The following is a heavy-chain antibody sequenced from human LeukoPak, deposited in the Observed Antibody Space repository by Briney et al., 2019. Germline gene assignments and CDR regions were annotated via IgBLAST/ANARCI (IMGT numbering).Heavy chain of an antibody. D-gene: IGHD2-2*02. V-gene: IGHV1-69*01. J-gene: IGHJ3*02. CDR2: IIRIFGTA. CDR1: GGTFSSYA. Sequence: GSSVKVSCKASGGTFSSYAISWVRQAPGQGLEWMGGIIRIFGTANYAQKFQGRVTITADESTSTAYMELSSLRSEDTAVYYCARAGGYCSSTSCYSAFDIWGQGTMVTVSS. CDR3: ARAGGYCSSTSCYSAFDI.